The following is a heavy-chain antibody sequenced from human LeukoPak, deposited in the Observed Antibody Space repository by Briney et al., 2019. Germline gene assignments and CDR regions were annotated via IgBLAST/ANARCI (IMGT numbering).Heavy chain of an antibody. J-gene: IGHJ4*02. CDR1: GFTFSNAW. Sequence: GGSLRLSCAASGFTFSNAWMSWVRQAPGKGLEWVGRIKSKTDGGTTDYAAPVKGRFTIPRDDSKNTLYLQMNSLKTEDTAVYYCTTERERLFFDYWGQGTLVSVSS. D-gene: IGHD1-26*01. CDR3: TTERERLFFDY. V-gene: IGHV3-15*01. CDR2: IKSKTDGGTT.